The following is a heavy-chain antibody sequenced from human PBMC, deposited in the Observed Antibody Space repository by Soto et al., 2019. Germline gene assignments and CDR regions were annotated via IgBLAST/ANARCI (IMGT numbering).Heavy chain of an antibody. D-gene: IGHD3-10*01. CDR2: IYQTGIT. V-gene: IGHV4-61*01. CDR3: ARDRAPWLGHCDSVDCVAGLDV. Sequence: QVQLQESRPELVKPSETLSPTCIASGGSVSSKKYYWTWIRQPPAKGPESIGYIYQTGITDYNTSLEFRVTRSLDTSKNQFSLKLTSGTAADMAVYYCARDRAPWLGHCDSVDCVAGLDVWGQGTTVIVSS. CDR1: GGSVSSKKYY. J-gene: IGHJ6*02.